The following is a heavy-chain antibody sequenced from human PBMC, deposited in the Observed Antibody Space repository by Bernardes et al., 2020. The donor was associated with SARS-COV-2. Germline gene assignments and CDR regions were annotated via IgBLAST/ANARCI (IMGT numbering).Heavy chain of an antibody. CDR3: AKGGDFGSGTYYGGPYYYYMDV. CDR2: VSDSGSA. V-gene: IGHV4-34*01. J-gene: IGHJ6*03. D-gene: IGHD3-10*01. CDR1: GGCISGFH. Sequence: SEPLYLTCAVYGGCISGFHWSWIRQSPGKGLEWIGGVSDSGSANYSPSLKSRVTISVDTSKKQHSLKLSSVTAADTAVYYCAKGGDFGSGTYYGGPYYYYMDVWGKGTTVTVSS.